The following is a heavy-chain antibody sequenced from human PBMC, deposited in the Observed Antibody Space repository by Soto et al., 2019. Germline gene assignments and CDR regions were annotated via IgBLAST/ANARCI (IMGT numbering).Heavy chain of an antibody. J-gene: IGHJ4*02. CDR1: GFTFNSYT. D-gene: IGHD1-26*01. V-gene: IGHV3-48*02. CDR2: ISGNTNTI. CDR3: ARDWSYQSV. Sequence: GGSLRLSCAASGFTFNSYTMNWVRRAPGKGLEWVSSISGNTNTIYYADSVRGRFTISRDNAKNSLFLQMNSLRDEDTAMYYCARDWSYQSVWGQGTLVTVSS.